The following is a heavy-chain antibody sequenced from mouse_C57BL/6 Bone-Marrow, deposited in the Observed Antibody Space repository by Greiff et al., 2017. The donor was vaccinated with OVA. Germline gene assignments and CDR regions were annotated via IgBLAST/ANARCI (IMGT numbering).Heavy chain of an antibody. CDR2: IRSKSNNYAT. CDR3: VRSCYDDYRMDY. V-gene: IGHV10-1*01. D-gene: IGHD2-4*01. Sequence: DVQLVESGGGLVQPKGSLKLSCAASGFSFNTYAMNWVRQAPGQGLEWVARIRSKSNNYATYYADSVKDRFTISRDESKSMLYLQMNNLKTEDAAMYYCVRSCYDDYRMDYWGQGTSVTVSS. CDR1: GFSFNTYA. J-gene: IGHJ4*01.